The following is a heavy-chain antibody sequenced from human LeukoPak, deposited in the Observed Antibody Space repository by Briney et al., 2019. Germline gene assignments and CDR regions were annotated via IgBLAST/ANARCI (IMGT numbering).Heavy chain of an antibody. CDR2: LRFDGSDT. Sequence: GGSLRLSCAASGFTLSNYGMHWVRQAPVKGLEWVAFLRFDGSDTDYADSVKGRFTISRDNSKNSLYLQMNSLRAEDTAVYYCARAGNYYDSSGYSSDAFDIWGQGTMVTVSS. J-gene: IGHJ3*02. CDR3: ARAGNYYDSSGYSSDAFDI. CDR1: GFTLSNYG. D-gene: IGHD3-22*01. V-gene: IGHV3-30*02.